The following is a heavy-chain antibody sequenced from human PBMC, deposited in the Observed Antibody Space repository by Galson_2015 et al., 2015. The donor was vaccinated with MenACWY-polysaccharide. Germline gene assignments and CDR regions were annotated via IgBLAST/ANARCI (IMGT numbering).Heavy chain of an antibody. CDR1: GFTFSTYS. V-gene: IGHV3-48*02. D-gene: IGHD2-15*01. J-gene: IGHJ3*02. CDR2: ISGSSSTI. CDR3: ARDVKVVAARDAFDI. Sequence: SLRLSCAASGFTFSTYSMTWVRQAPGKGLEWVSYISGSSSTIYYADSVKGRFTISRDNAKNSPYLQMDSLRDDDTAVYYCARDVKVVAARDAFDIWGQGTMVTVSS.